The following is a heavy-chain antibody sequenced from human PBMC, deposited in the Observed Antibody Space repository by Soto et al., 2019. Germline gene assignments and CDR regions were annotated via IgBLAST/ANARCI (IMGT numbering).Heavy chain of an antibody. CDR2: TYYRSKWHN. CDR1: GDSVSSKSAT. D-gene: IGHD3-10*02. Sequence: SQTLSLTCAISGDSVSSKSATWNWIRQFPSRGLEWLGRTYYRSKWHNEYAVSVKSRITINPGTSKNQFSLQLNSVTPEDTAVYYCANMDDVWGQGTLVTVSS. J-gene: IGHJ4*02. V-gene: IGHV6-1*01. CDR3: ANMDDV.